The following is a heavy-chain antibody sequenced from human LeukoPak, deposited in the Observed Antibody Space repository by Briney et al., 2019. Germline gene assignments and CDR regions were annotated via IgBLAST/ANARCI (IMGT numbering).Heavy chain of an antibody. CDR3: AREIPRYCSSTSCYGMDV. V-gene: IGHV3-66*01. J-gene: IGHJ6*02. Sequence: GGSLRLSCAASGFTVSSNYMSWVRQAPGKGLEWVSVIYSGGSTYYADSVKGRFTISRDNSKNTLYLQMNSLRAEDTAVYYCAREIPRYCSSTSCYGMDVWGQGTTVTVSS. D-gene: IGHD2-2*01. CDR2: IYSGGST. CDR1: GFTVSSNY.